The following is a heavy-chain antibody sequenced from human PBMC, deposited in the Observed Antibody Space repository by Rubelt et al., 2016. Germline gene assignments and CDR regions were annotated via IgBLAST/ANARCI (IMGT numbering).Heavy chain of an antibody. D-gene: IGHD1-26*01. CDR2: IFHDGST. V-gene: IGHV4-59*01. J-gene: IGHJ4*02. Sequence: QVQLLESGPGLVKPSETLSLTCNVSGASIRTYYWNWIRQSPGKALEWIGHIFHDGSTTYNPSLKSRVAMSVDMSKNLFSLKLMSVTAAETAVYYWARRRLVGSIWTDYYFDYWGQGALVTVSS. CDR1: GASIRTYY. CDR3: ARRRLVGSIWTDYYFDY.